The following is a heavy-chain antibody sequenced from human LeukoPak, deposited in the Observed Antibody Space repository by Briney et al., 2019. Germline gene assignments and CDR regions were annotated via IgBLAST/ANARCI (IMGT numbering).Heavy chain of an antibody. CDR2: ISADGRST. V-gene: IGHV3-43*02. J-gene: IGHJ1*01. CDR1: GFTFDNYA. Sequence: GGSLRLSCAASGFTFDNYAIHWVRQVPGKSLEWVSLISADGRSTYADSVKGRFTISRDNSRFSLYLQMRSLTTEDTAVYYCVKDSGWQLLRAEYFQHWGPGTLVTVSS. CDR3: VKDSGWQLLRAEYFQH. D-gene: IGHD2-15*01.